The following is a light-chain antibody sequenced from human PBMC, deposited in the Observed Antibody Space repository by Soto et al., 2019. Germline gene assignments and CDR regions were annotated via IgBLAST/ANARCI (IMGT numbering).Light chain of an antibody. J-gene: IGLJ3*02. CDR1: SSNIGSND. Sequence: QSVLTQPPSASGTPGQRVTMSCSGSSSNIGSNDVYWHQQIPGRAPKLLIYRNNQRSSGVPDRFSGSKSGTSVSLAISGLRSEDEADYFCAAWDDSLSGRVLGGGTKLTVL. CDR3: AAWDDSLSGRV. V-gene: IGLV1-47*01. CDR2: RNN.